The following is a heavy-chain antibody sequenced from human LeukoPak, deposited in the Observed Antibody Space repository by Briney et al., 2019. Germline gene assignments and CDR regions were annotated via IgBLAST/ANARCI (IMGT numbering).Heavy chain of an antibody. Sequence: GASVKVSCKASGYTFTSYGISWVRQAPGQGHEWMGWISAYNGNTNYAQKLQGRVTMTTDTSTSTAYMELRSLRSDDTAVYYCAREAKGSSGYYCYFDYWGQGTLVTVSS. CDR1: GYTFTSYG. J-gene: IGHJ4*02. V-gene: IGHV1-18*01. CDR2: ISAYNGNT. CDR3: AREAKGSSGYYCYFDY. D-gene: IGHD3-22*01.